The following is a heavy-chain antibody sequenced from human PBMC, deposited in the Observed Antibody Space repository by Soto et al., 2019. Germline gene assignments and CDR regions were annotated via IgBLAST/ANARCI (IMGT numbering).Heavy chain of an antibody. CDR2: ISSSSSYT. V-gene: IGHV3-11*06. CDR1: GFTFSDYY. Sequence: QVQLVESGGGLVKPGGSLRLSCAASGFTFSDYYMSWIRQAPGKGLVWVTYISSSSSYTNYADSVKGRFTISRDNAKNSLYLQMNTLRAEDTAVYYCARGPYYYGMDVWGQGTTVTVSS. J-gene: IGHJ6*02. CDR3: ARGPYYYGMDV.